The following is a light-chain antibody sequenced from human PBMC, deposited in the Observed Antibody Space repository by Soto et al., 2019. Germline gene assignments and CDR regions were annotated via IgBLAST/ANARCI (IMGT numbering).Light chain of an antibody. CDR2: EVS. CDR1: SSDVGTYNR. J-gene: IGLJ2*01. CDR3: SSYTSSSTVL. Sequence: QSALTQPPSVSGSPGQSVTISCTGTSSDVGTYNRVSWYQQPPGTAPKLMIYEVSNRPSGVPDRFSGSKSGNTASLTISGLQAEDEADYYCSSYTSSSTVLFGGETKLTVL. V-gene: IGLV2-18*02.